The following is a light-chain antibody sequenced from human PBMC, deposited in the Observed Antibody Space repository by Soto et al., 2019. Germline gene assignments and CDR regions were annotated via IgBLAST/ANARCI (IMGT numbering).Light chain of an antibody. CDR2: DNS. Sequence: QPVLTQPPSVSGAPGQRVTISCSGNSSNIGAGYDVHWYQQLPGTAPKLLIYDNSNRPSGVPDRFSGSKSGTSASLAITGLQAEDEADYYCQSYDSSLSGVVFGGGTKLTVL. CDR1: SSNIGAGYD. V-gene: IGLV1-40*01. J-gene: IGLJ2*01. CDR3: QSYDSSLSGVV.